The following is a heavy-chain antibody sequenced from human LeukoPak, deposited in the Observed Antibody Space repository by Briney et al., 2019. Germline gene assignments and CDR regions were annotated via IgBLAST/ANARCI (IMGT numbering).Heavy chain of an antibody. CDR1: GFTFSSYG. CDR3: ARDFWSGYYVA. CDR2: IWYDGSNK. Sequence: GKSLRLPCAASGFTFSSYGMHWVRQAPGKGLEWVAVIWYDGSNKYYVDSVKGRFSISRDNSKNTLYLQMNSLRAEDTAVYYCARDFWSGYYVAWGQGTLVTVSS. J-gene: IGHJ5*02. D-gene: IGHD3-3*01. V-gene: IGHV3-33*01.